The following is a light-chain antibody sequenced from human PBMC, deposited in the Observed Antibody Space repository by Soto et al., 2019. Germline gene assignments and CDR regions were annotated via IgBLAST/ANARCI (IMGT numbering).Light chain of an antibody. CDR2: DVS. V-gene: IGLV2-11*01. CDR3: CSYGGTYV. CDR1: SSDVGGYNY. J-gene: IGLJ1*01. Sequence: QSALTQPRSVSGSPGQSVTISCSGTSSDVGGYNYVSWYQQHPGKAPKLMIYDVSKRPSGVPVRVAGSKAGNTASLTISGLQAEDEADYVCCSYGGTYVFGTGTKVTV.